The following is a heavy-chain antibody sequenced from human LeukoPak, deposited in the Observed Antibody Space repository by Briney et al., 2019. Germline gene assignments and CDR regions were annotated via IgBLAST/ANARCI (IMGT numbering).Heavy chain of an antibody. V-gene: IGHV3-23*01. Sequence: PGGSLRLSCAASGFTFSSYAMSWVRQAPGKGLEWVSGISGSGSSSYYAESVKGRLTISRDNSKNTLYLQMNSLRAEDTAVYYCAKSTRRTLGGDFDYWGQGTLVTVSS. CDR2: ISGSGSSS. CDR3: AKSTRRTLGGDFDY. J-gene: IGHJ4*02. D-gene: IGHD1-14*01. CDR1: GFTFSSYA.